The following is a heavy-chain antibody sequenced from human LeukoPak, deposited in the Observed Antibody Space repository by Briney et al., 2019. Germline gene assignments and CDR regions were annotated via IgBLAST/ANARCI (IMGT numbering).Heavy chain of an antibody. CDR2: INHSGST. CDR3: ARGRTWMTTVTTRWFDY. V-gene: IGHV4-34*01. Sequence: PSETLSLTCAVYGGPFSGYYWSWIRQPPGKGLEWIGEINHSGSTNYNPSLKSRVTISVDTSKNQFSLKLSSVTAADTAVYYCARGRTWMTTVTTRWFDYWGQGTLVTVSS. J-gene: IGHJ5*01. CDR1: GGPFSGYY. D-gene: IGHD4-17*01.